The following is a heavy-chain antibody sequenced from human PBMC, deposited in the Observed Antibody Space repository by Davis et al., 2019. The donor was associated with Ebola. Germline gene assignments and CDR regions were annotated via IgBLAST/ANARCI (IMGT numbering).Heavy chain of an antibody. CDR3: AKSLHPSGIAVAGPDY. CDR1: GFTFDDYA. J-gene: IGHJ4*02. V-gene: IGHV3-9*01. CDR2: ISWNSGSI. Sequence: PGGSLRLSCAASGFTFDDYAMHWVRQAPGKGLEWVSGISWNSGSIGYADSVKGRFTISRDNAKNSLYLQMNSLRAEDTALYYCAKSLHPSGIAVAGPDYWGQGTLVTVSS. D-gene: IGHD6-19*01.